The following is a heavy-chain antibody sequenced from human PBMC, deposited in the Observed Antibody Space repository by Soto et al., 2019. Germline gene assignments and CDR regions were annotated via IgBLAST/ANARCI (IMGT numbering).Heavy chain of an antibody. CDR2: IYYSGST. CDR3: ARFYVIVVDGMDV. V-gene: IGHV4-39*01. CDR1: GGSISSSSYY. Sequence: PSETLSLTCTVSGGSISSSSYYWGWIRQPPGKGLEWIGSIYYSGSTYYNPSLKSRVTISVDTSKNQFSLKLSSVTAADTAVYYCARFYVIVVDGMDVWGQGTTLTVSS. J-gene: IGHJ6*02. D-gene: IGHD2-2*01.